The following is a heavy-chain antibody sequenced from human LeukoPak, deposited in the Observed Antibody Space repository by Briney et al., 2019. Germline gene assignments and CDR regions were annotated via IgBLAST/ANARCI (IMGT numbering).Heavy chain of an antibody. CDR1: GFTFSSYG. V-gene: IGHV3-33*01. Sequence: PGGSLRLSCAASGFTFSSYGMHWVRQAPGKGLEWVAAIWYDGSNKYYADSVKGRFTISRDNSKNTLYLQMNSLRAEDTAVYYCARAVGILDHNWFDPWGQGTLVTVSS. CDR2: IWYDGSNK. CDR3: ARAVGILDHNWFDP. D-gene: IGHD3/OR15-3a*01. J-gene: IGHJ5*02.